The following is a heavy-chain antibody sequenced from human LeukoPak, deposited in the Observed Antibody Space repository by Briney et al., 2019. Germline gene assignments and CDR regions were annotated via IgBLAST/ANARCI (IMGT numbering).Heavy chain of an antibody. D-gene: IGHD1-1*01. CDR3: AYLGLSSDWNDVPGPQIDT. CDR1: GFTFSSYA. Sequence: PGRSLRLSCAASGFTFSSYAMHWVRQAPGKGLEWVAVISYDGSNKYYADSVKGRFTISRDFSKNTLYLQMNSLRVEDTAVYYCAYLGLSSDWNDVPGPQIDTWGQGTLVIVSS. V-gene: IGHV3-30-3*01. J-gene: IGHJ5*02. CDR2: ISYDGSNK.